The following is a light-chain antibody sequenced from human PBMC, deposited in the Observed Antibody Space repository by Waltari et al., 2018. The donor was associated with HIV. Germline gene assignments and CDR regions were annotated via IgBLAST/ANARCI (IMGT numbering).Light chain of an antibody. Sequence: DIQMTQSPSSLSASLGDRVTITCQASQDISEYLNCYQQKPGKAPKLLIYDASNLETGVPSRFRGSESVTDFTFTISSMQTEDIATYCCLQYENVPGTFGQGTRVEVK. V-gene: IGKV1-33*01. CDR3: LQYENVPGT. CDR1: QDISEY. J-gene: IGKJ1*01. CDR2: DAS.